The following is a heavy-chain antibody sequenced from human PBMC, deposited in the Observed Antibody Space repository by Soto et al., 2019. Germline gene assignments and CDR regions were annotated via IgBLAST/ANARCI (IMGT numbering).Heavy chain of an antibody. CDR1: GYTFTSYG. D-gene: IGHD3-10*01. CDR3: ARDILPSMVRGVAYFDY. Sequence: QVQLVQSGAEVKKPGASVKVSCKASGYTFTSYGISWVRQAPGQGLEWMGWISAYNGNTNYAQKLQGRVTMTTDTATSTAYMELRSLSSDGTAVYYCARDILPSMVRGVAYFDYWGQGTLVTVSS. V-gene: IGHV1-18*01. J-gene: IGHJ4*02. CDR2: ISAYNGNT.